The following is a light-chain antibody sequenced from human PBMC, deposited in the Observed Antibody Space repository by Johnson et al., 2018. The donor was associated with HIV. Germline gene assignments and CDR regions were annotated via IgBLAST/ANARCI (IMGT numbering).Light chain of an antibody. J-gene: IGLJ1*01. CDR2: DNN. CDR3: GTWDSSLSAGV. V-gene: IGLV1-51*01. CDR1: DSDIGNNY. Sequence: QSVLTQPPSVSAAPGQKVTISCFGSDSDIGNNYVSWYQQLPGTATKLLIYDNNKRPSGIPDRFSGSKSGTSATLGITGLQTGDEADYYCGTWDSSLSAGVFGTGTKVTVL.